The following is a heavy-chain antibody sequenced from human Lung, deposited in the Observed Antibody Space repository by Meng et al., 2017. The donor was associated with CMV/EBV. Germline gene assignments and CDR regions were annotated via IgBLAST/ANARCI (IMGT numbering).Heavy chain of an antibody. Sequence: SXTXSLXCAVSGVSISTDNWWSWVRQPPGKGLEWIGEIYRSGSTNYSPSLKSRVTISIDRSKNQLSLRLTSVTAADTAVYYCAKEWLDATTGQFDYWGQGTXVTVSS. CDR2: IYRSGST. CDR1: GVSISTDNW. J-gene: IGHJ4*02. V-gene: IGHV4-4*02. D-gene: IGHD1-26*01. CDR3: AKEWLDATTGQFDY.